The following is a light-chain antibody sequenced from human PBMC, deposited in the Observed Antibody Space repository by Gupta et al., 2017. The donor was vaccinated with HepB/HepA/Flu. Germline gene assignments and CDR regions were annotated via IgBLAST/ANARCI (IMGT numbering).Light chain of an antibody. CDR2: GKS. CDR1: SLRSYY. V-gene: IGLV3-19*01. J-gene: IGLJ2*01. CDR3: NSRDSSGNPL. Sequence: SSELTQDPAVSVALGQTVRITCQGDSLRSYYASWYQQKPGQAPVLVIYGKSNRPSGIPDRFSGSSSGNTASLTITGAQAEDEADYYCNSRDSSGNPLFGGGTKLTVL.